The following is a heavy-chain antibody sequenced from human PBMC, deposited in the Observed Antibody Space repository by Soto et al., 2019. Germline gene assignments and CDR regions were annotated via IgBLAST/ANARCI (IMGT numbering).Heavy chain of an antibody. CDR2: ISSSGTTI. D-gene: IGHD3-16*02. Sequence: RLSCAASGFTFSSYEMNWVLQSPGKGLELVSYISSSGTTIYYADSVKGRFTISRDNAKNSLYLQMNSLRAEDTAVYYCARYRLGPYDYVLGRYRLLTFDYSGQGTLLTLSS. J-gene: IGHJ4*02. CDR3: ARYRLGPYDYVLGRYRLLTFDY. V-gene: IGHV3-48*03. CDR1: GFTFSSYE.